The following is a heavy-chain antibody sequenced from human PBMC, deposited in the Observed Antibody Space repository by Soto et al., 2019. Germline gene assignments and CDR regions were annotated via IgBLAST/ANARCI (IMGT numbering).Heavy chain of an antibody. Sequence: SETLSLTCSVSGGSISRYYWSWVRQPPGKGLEWIGYAYYSGDTGYNPSLQSRVTMAVDTSKNQVSLKLTSVTAADTAVYYCARDRSTYGGGGTGEVKENWFDPWGQGALVTVS. CDR1: GGSISRYY. CDR3: ARDRSTYGGGGTGEVKENWFDP. D-gene: IGHD2-8*01. V-gene: IGHV4-59*01. J-gene: IGHJ5*02. CDR2: AYYSGDT.